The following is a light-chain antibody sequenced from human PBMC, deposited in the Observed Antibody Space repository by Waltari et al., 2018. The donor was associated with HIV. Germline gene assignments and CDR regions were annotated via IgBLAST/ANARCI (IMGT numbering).Light chain of an antibody. CDR2: EVS. CDR3: SSYTSSSTLV. V-gene: IGLV2-14*01. Sequence: QSALPQPASVSGSPGQSITISCTGTSSDVGGYNYVSLYQQHPGKATKLMIYEVSNRPSGVSNRFSGSKSGNTASLTISGLQAEDEADYYCSSYTSSSTLVFGGGTKLTVL. CDR1: SSDVGGYNY. J-gene: IGLJ3*02.